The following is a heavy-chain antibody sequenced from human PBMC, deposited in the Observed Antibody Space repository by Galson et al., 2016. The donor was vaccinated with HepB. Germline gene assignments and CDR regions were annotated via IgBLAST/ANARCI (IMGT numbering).Heavy chain of an antibody. D-gene: IGHD1-26*01. CDR3: ATGGLLSGIYFRSGYGAFDI. J-gene: IGHJ3*02. Sequence: SVKVSCKVSGYTLTELSMHWVRQAPGKGLEWLGGFDPEDAETIYAQKFQGRVTMTEDTSTDTAYMELSSLRSEDTAVYYCATGGLLSGIYFRSGYGAFDIWGQGTMVTVSS. V-gene: IGHV1-24*01. CDR1: GYTLTELS. CDR2: FDPEDAET.